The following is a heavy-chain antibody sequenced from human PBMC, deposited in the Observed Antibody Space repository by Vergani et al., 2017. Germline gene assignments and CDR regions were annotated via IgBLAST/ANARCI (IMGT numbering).Heavy chain of an antibody. V-gene: IGHV3-30*02. CDR1: GFTFNSYG. J-gene: IGHJ4*02. CDR3: AKEGGGYCRGGTCYPGY. D-gene: IGHD2-15*01. CDR2: IRSDESRR. Sequence: QVQLVESGGGVVQPGGSLRLSCAASGFTFNSYGMHWVRQAPGKGLEWVASIRSDESRRYYGDSMEGPFTISRDNSKNTLYLQMKSLRPEDTAVYYCAKEGGGYCRGGTCYPGYWGQGTLVIVSS.